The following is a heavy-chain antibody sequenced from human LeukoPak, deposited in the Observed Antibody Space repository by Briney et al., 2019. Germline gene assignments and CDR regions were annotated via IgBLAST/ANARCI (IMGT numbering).Heavy chain of an antibody. CDR1: GYTFTSYG. CDR2: INPNSGGT. Sequence: ASVKVSCKASGYTFTSYGISWVRQAPGQGLEWMGWINPNSGGTNYAQKFQGRVTMTRDTSISTAYMELSRLRSDDTAVYYCARVLSIAGDYWGQGTLVTVSS. V-gene: IGHV1-2*02. CDR3: ARVLSIAGDY. J-gene: IGHJ4*02. D-gene: IGHD6-6*01.